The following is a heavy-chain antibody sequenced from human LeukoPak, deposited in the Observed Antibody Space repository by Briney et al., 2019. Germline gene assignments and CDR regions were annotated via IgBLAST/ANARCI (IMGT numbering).Heavy chain of an antibody. D-gene: IGHD4-11*01. CDR2: IIPIFGTA. Sequence: SVKVSCKASGGTFSSYAISWVRQAPGQGLEWMGGIIPIFGTANYAQKFQGRVTITADESTSTAYMELSSLRSGDTAVYYCARGGLTTASFDYWGQGTLVTVSS. V-gene: IGHV1-69*13. J-gene: IGHJ4*02. CDR1: GGTFSSYA. CDR3: ARGGLTTASFDY.